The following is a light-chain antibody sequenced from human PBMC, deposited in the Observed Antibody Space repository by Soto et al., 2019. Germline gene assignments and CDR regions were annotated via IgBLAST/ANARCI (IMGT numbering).Light chain of an antibody. CDR1: QSLLHSNGYNY. CDR3: MQALQTPRFT. V-gene: IGKV2-28*01. CDR2: LGS. J-gene: IGKJ3*01. Sequence: DIVMTQSPLSLPVTPGEPASISCRSSQSLLHSNGYNYLDWYLQKPGQSPQLLIYLGSNRASGVPDRVSGSGSGTDFTLKISRVEAEDVWVYYCMQALQTPRFTFGPGTKVDIK.